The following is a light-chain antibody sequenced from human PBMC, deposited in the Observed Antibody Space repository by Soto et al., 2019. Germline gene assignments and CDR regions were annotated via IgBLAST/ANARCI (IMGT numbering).Light chain of an antibody. CDR3: GADHGSGSNFVVV. CDR2: VGTGGIVG. J-gene: IGLJ2*01. V-gene: IGLV9-49*01. CDR1: SGYSNYK. Sequence: QSVLTQPPSASASLGASVTLTCTLSSGYSNYKVDWYQQRPGKGPRFVMRVGTGGIVGSKGDGIPDRFPVLGSGLNRYLTIKNIQEEDESDYHCGADHGSGSNFVVVFGGGTKVTVL.